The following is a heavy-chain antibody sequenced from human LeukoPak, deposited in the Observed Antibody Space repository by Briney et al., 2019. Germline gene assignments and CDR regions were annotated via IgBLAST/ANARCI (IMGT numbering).Heavy chain of an antibody. Sequence: GGSLRLSCAASGFTFSSYAMSWVRQAPGKGLEWVSAISGSGGSTYYADSVKGRFTISRDNSKNTLYLQMNSLRAEDTAAYYCAKDYSGAGTVFDYWGQGTLVTVSS. V-gene: IGHV3-23*01. CDR3: AKDYSGAGTVFDY. J-gene: IGHJ4*02. CDR1: GFTFSSYA. D-gene: IGHD3-10*01. CDR2: ISGSGGST.